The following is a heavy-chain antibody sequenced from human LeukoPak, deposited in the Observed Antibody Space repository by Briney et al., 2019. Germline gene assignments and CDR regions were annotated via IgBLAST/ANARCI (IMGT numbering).Heavy chain of an antibody. V-gene: IGHV3-15*01. Sequence: GGSLRLSCAASGFTFSKAWLNWVRHAPGKGLEWVGRIKSTTDGGTTDYAAPVKDRSSISREDSKNTLYLQIDSLKTEDTAVYYCTTLQPSMIRGVVLTPWGQGTLVTVSS. CDR1: GFTFSKAW. CDR3: TTLQPSMIRGVVLTP. CDR2: IKSTTDGGTT. J-gene: IGHJ5*02. D-gene: IGHD3-10*01.